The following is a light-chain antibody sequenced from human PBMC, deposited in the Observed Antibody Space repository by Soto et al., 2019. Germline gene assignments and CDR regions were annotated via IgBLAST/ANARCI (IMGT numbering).Light chain of an antibody. Sequence: QPELTRAPSASGSPGQSVTISCTGTSSDVGGYNYVSWYQHHPGKAPKLMVYDVSSRPSGVSNRFSGSKSGNTASLTISGLQAEDEADYYCSSYTTSSTPAFGTGTKVTVL. J-gene: IGLJ1*01. CDR3: SSYTTSSTPA. V-gene: IGLV2-14*03. CDR2: DVS. CDR1: SSDVGGYNY.